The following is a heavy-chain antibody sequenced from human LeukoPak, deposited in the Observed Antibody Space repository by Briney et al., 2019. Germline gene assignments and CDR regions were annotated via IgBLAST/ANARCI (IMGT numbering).Heavy chain of an antibody. Sequence: PGGCLRLSCAASGFTFSWYWMSWVRQAPGKGLEGVASIKEDGNEEYYVDSVKGRFTISRDNAKKSLYLQMNSLRAEDTAVYYCARVHSSSAYYFDYWGQGTLVTVSS. CDR3: ARVHSSSAYYFDY. V-gene: IGHV3-7*03. D-gene: IGHD6-6*01. J-gene: IGHJ4*02. CDR2: IKEDGNEE. CDR1: GFTFSWYW.